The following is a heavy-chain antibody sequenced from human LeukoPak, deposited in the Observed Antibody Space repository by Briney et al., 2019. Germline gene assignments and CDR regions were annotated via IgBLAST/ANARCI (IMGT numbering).Heavy chain of an antibody. CDR2: IYYSGST. Sequence: PSETLSLTCTVSGDSISSGDYYWGWIRQPPGKGLEWIGYIYYSGSTYYNPSLKSRVTISVDTSKNQFSLKLSSVTAADTAVYYCARGGDIVVVPAAPHYYGMDVWGKGTTVTVSS. J-gene: IGHJ6*04. CDR3: ARGGDIVVVPAAPHYYGMDV. CDR1: GDSISSGDYY. D-gene: IGHD2-2*01. V-gene: IGHV4-30-4*01.